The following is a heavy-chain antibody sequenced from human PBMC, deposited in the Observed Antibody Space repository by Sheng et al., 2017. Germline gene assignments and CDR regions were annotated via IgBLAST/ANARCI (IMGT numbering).Heavy chain of an antibody. CDR3: ARGSSGYYYAYYYYYYGMDV. CDR2: IYTSGST. J-gene: IGHJ6*02. D-gene: IGHD3-22*01. CDR1: GGSISSYY. V-gene: IGHV4-4*07. Sequence: QVQLQESGPGLVKPSETLSLTCTVSGGSISSYYWSWIRQPAGKGLEWIGRIYTSGSTNYNPSLKSRVTMSVDTSKNQFSLKLSSVTAADTAVYYCARGSSGYYYAYYYYYYGMDVWGRRDRRSPSP.